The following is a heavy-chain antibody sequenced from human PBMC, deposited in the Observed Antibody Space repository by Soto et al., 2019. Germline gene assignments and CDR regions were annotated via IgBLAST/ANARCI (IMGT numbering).Heavy chain of an antibody. V-gene: IGHV3-9*01. D-gene: IGHD6-19*01. CDR2: ITWNSGII. CDR3: AKDMASGWPYYGMDV. CDR1: GFTFDDYA. J-gene: IGHJ6*02. Sequence: GGSLRLSCAASGFTFDDYAMHWVRQAPGKGLEWVSGITWNSGIIGYADSVKGRFTISRGNAKNSLYLQMNSLRTEDTALYYCAKDMASGWPYYGMDVWGQGTTVTVSS.